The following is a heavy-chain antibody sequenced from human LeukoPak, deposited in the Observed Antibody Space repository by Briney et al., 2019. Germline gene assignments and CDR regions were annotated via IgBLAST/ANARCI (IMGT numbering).Heavy chain of an antibody. D-gene: IGHD3-22*01. CDR2: IYTSGST. CDR3: ARTKPRYYYDSSGYYDY. J-gene: IGHJ4*02. CDR1: GGSISSYY. Sequence: SETLSLTCTVSGGSISSYYWSWIRQPAGKGLEWIGRIYTSGSTNYNPSLKSRVTMSVDTSKNQFSLKLSSVTAADTAVYYCARTKPRYYYDSSGYYDYWGQGTLVTVSS. V-gene: IGHV4-4*07.